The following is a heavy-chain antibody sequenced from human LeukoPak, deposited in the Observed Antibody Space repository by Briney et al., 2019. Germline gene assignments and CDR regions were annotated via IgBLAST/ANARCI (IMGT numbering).Heavy chain of an antibody. CDR2: IIPIFGTA. V-gene: IGHV1-69*01. D-gene: IGHD6-19*01. J-gene: IGHJ4*02. CDR3: ARDGAVARYFDY. CDR1: GGTFSSYA. Sequence: SVKVSCKASGGTFSSYAISWVRQAPGQGLEWMGGIIPIFGTANYAQKFQGRVTITADESTSTAYMELSSLRSDDTAVYYCARDGAVARYFDYWGQGTLVTVSS.